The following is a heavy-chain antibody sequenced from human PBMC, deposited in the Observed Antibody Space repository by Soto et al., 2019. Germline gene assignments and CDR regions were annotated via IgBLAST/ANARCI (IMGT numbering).Heavy chain of an antibody. CDR2: IRDKARGYTT. D-gene: IGHD2-21*02. CDR3: TRLLAYCGGDCHSFAFDI. Sequence: GGSLRLSCAASGFTFSDHFMEWVRQAPGKGPEWVGRIRDKARGYTTDYAASVKGRFTISRDDSKNSLYLQMNSLKPEDTALYCCTRLLAYCGGDCHSFAFDIWGQGTMVTVSS. V-gene: IGHV3-72*01. CDR1: GFTFSDHF. J-gene: IGHJ3*02.